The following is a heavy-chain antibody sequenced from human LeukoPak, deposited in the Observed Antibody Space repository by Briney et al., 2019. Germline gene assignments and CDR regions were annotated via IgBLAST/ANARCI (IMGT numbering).Heavy chain of an antibody. Sequence: SQTLSLTCAISGDSVSNGTAAWSWIRQSPSRGLEWLGRTYYRSKWYYDYAISVKSRMTIDLETSKNRFSLHLNSVTPDDTAVYYCARLRRYIKQATSGMDVWGQGTTVTVSS. CDR1: GDSVSNGTAA. D-gene: IGHD5-18*01. CDR3: ARLRRYIKQATSGMDV. J-gene: IGHJ6*02. V-gene: IGHV6-1*01. CDR2: TYYRSKWYY.